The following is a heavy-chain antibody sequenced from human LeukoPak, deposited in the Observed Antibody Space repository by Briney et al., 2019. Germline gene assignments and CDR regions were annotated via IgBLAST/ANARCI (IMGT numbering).Heavy chain of an antibody. CDR1: GGTISNYY. Sequence: SETLSLTCTVSGGTISNYYWNWIRQPPGKGLEWIGYISYSGSTNYNPSLKSRVTISVDTSKNQFSLRLSSVTAADTAVYYCARFGGGIAAATFDPWGQGTLVTVSS. D-gene: IGHD6-13*01. J-gene: IGHJ5*02. CDR2: ISYSGST. V-gene: IGHV4-59*08. CDR3: ARFGGGIAAATFDP.